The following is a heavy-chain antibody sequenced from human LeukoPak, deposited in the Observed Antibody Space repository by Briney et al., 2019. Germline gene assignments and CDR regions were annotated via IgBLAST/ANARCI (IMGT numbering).Heavy chain of an antibody. J-gene: IGHJ5*02. Sequence: SVKVSCKASGGTSSSYAISWVRQAPGQGLEWMGRIIPILGIANYAQKFQGRVTITADKSTSTAYMELSSLRSEDTAVYYCARDSIYYGSGMNWFDPWGQGTLVTVSS. CDR2: IIPILGIA. CDR1: GGTSSSYA. D-gene: IGHD3-10*01. V-gene: IGHV1-69*04. CDR3: ARDSIYYGSGMNWFDP.